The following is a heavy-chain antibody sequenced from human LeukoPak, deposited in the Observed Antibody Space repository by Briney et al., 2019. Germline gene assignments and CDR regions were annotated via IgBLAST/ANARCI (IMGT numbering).Heavy chain of an antibody. Sequence: GGSLRLSCAASGFTFSSYSMNWVRQAPGKGLEWVSSLDTSSSYIFYADSVKGRFTISRDNSKNTLYLQMNSLRAEDTAVYYCAKDRGYSYGHPFDYWGQGTLVTVSS. D-gene: IGHD5-18*01. CDR1: GFTFSSYS. V-gene: IGHV3-21*01. CDR2: LDTSSSYI. J-gene: IGHJ4*02. CDR3: AKDRGYSYGHPFDY.